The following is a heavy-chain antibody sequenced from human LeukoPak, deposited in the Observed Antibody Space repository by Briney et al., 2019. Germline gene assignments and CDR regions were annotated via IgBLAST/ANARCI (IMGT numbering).Heavy chain of an antibody. CDR1: GYTFTIYD. V-gene: IGHV1-8*03. D-gene: IGHD6-19*01. Sequence: GASVNVSFKASGYTFTIYDINWVRQATGQGLEWMGWMNPNSGNTGYAQKFQRRVTITRNTSISTSYMELSSLRSEDTAVYYCARGGSSGWYGGYYYYYMDVWGKGTTVTVSS. CDR3: ARGGSSGWYGGYYYYYMDV. J-gene: IGHJ6*03. CDR2: MNPNSGNT.